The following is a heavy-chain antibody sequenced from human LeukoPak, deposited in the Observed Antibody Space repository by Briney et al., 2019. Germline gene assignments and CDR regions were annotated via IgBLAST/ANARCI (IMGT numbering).Heavy chain of an antibody. Sequence: SVKASCKASGGTFSSYAISWVRQAPGQGLEWMGRIIPIFGTANYAQKFQGRVTITTDESTSTAYMELSSLRSEDTAVYYCARDTRASMDTPRWFDPWGQGTLVTVSS. CDR3: ARDTRASMDTPRWFDP. J-gene: IGHJ5*02. CDR1: GGTFSSYA. D-gene: IGHD2/OR15-2a*01. V-gene: IGHV1-69*05. CDR2: IIPIFGTA.